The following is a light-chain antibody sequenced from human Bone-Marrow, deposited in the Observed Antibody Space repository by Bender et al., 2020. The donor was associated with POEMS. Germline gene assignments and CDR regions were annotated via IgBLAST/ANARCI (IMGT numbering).Light chain of an antibody. CDR1: SSNIGAGYD. V-gene: IGLV1-40*01. Sequence: QSVLTQAPSVSGAPGQRVTLSCTGSSSNIGAGYDVHWYRQLPGTAPKLLIYGNNNRPSGVPDRFSGSNSGTSASLVITGLQAEDEADYYCQSYDRSLRGYVFGRGTTVAVL. J-gene: IGLJ1*01. CDR3: QSYDRSLRGYV. CDR2: GNN.